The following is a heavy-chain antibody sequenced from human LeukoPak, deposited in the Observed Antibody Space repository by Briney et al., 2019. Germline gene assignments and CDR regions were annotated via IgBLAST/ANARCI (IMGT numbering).Heavy chain of an antibody. CDR3: ARVSSARCSGGSCYAGY. CDR1: GYTFTSYG. J-gene: IGHJ4*02. CDR2: MNPNSGNT. D-gene: IGHD2-15*01. Sequence: ASVKVSCKASGYTFTSYGINWVRQATGQGLEWMGWMNPNSGNTGYAQKFQGRVTMTRNTSISTAYMELSSLRSEDTAVYYCARVSSARCSGGSCYAGYWGQGTLVTVSS. V-gene: IGHV1-8*01.